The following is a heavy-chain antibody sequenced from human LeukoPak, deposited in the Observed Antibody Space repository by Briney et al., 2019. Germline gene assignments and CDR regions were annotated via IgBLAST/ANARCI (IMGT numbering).Heavy chain of an antibody. CDR1: GFPFSSYA. J-gene: IGHJ4*02. Sequence: GGSLRLSCAASGFPFSSYAMNWVRQAPGKGLEWVSAISGSGGSTYYADSVKGRFTISRDNSKNTLYLQMNSLRAEDTAVYYCAKDRYSSPTGGYFDYWGQGTLVTVSS. CDR2: ISGSGGST. V-gene: IGHV3-23*01. CDR3: AKDRYSSPTGGYFDY. D-gene: IGHD6-13*01.